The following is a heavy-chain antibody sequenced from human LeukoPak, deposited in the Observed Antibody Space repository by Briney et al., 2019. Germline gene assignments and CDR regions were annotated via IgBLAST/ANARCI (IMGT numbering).Heavy chain of an antibody. Sequence: SETLSLTCAVYGGSFSGYYWSWIRQPPGKGLEWIGEINHSGSTNYNPSLKSRVTISVDTSKNQFSLKLSSVTAADTAVYYCARANFWSGYSNLDYWGQGTLVTVSS. CDR3: ARANFWSGYSNLDY. J-gene: IGHJ4*02. D-gene: IGHD3-3*01. CDR2: INHSGST. V-gene: IGHV4-34*01. CDR1: GGSFSGYY.